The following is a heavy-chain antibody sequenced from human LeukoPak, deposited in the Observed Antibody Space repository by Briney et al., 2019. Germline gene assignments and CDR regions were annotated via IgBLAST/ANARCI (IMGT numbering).Heavy chain of an antibody. Sequence: GGSLRLSCAAFSGFAMSWVRQAPGKGLEWVAAINGRGDDTYYPDSVKGRFTISRDNSNNTLYLQMNSLRAEDTAVYYCAKGHRSSSSFFDSWGQGILVTVSS. J-gene: IGHJ4*02. D-gene: IGHD6-19*01. CDR2: INGRGDDT. CDR3: AKGHRSSSSFFDS. CDR1: SGFA. V-gene: IGHV3-23*01.